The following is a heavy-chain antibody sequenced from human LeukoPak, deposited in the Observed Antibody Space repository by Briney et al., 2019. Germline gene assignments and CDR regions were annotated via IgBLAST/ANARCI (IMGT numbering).Heavy chain of an antibody. Sequence: PSETLSLTCAVYGGSFSGYYWSWIRQPPGKGLEWIGEINHSGSTNYNPSLKSRITISVDTSKNQFSLKLSSVTAADTAVYYCARLFNGDSSGYYYVRKTSWFDPWGQGTLVTVSS. CDR1: GGSFSGYY. V-gene: IGHV4-34*01. J-gene: IGHJ5*02. D-gene: IGHD3-22*01. CDR2: INHSGST. CDR3: ARLFNGDSSGYYYVRKTSWFDP.